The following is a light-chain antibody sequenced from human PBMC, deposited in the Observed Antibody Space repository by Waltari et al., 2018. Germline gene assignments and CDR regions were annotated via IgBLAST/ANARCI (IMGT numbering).Light chain of an antibody. J-gene: IGLJ2*01. CDR3: NSRDSSGNHVV. CDR1: SLRSYY. CDR2: GKN. Sequence: SSELTQDPAVSVALGQTVRITCQGDSLRSYYASWYQQKPGQAPVLVIYGKNNRPSGIPDRFAGSSSGNTASLPITGSQAEEEADYYCNSRDSSGNHVVFGGGTKLTVL. V-gene: IGLV3-19*01.